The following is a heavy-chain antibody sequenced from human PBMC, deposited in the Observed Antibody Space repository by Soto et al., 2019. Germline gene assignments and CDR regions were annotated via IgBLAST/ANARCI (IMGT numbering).Heavy chain of an antibody. J-gene: IGHJ4*02. V-gene: IGHV3-7*03. CDR1: GFTFSNYW. D-gene: IGHD1-26*01. Sequence: GGSLRLSCAASGFTFSNYWMSWVRQAPGKGLEWVANIKQDGSQNYYVDPVKGRFTISRDNAKNSLYLQMNSLRAEDTAVYYCASDRFRGTYYLRGVTYFFEEWGQGAPVTVSS. CDR2: IKQDGSQN. CDR3: ASDRFRGTYYLRGVTYFFEE.